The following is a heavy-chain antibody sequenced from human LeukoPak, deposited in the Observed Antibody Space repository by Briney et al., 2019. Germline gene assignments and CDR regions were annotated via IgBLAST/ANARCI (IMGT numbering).Heavy chain of an antibody. D-gene: IGHD3-10*01. J-gene: IGHJ4*02. CDR1: GFTFSSYG. V-gene: IGHV3-30*02. CDR2: IRYDGSNK. Sequence: GGSLRLSCAASGFTFSSYGMHWVRQAPGKGLEWVAFIRYDGSNKYYADSVKGRFTISRDNSKNTLYLQMNSLRAEDTAVYYCAKLYYGSGSAIDYWGQGTLVTVSS. CDR3: AKLYYGSGSAIDY.